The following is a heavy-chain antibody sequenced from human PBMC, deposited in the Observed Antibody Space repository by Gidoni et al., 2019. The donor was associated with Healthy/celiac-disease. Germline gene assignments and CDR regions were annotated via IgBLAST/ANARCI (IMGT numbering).Heavy chain of an antibody. J-gene: IGHJ4*02. Sequence: QVQLQQWGAGLLKPSETLSLTCAVYGGSFSGYYWSWIRQHPGKGLEWIGEINHSGSTNYNPSLKSRVTISVDTSKNQFSLKLSSVTAADTAVYYCARGSLLGYCSGGSCYRGPFGYWGQGTLVTVSS. CDR1: GGSFSGYY. D-gene: IGHD2-15*01. CDR2: INHSGST. CDR3: ARGSLLGYCSGGSCYRGPFGY. V-gene: IGHV4-34*01.